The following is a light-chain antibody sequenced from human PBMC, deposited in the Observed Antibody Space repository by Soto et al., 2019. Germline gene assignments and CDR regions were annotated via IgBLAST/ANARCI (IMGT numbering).Light chain of an antibody. CDR3: QQYNGYSTWT. V-gene: IGKV3-20*01. CDR1: QSVSNNY. J-gene: IGKJ1*01. CDR2: GAS. Sequence: EIVLKHSPGTLSLSPCERATLSCSASQSVSNNYLAWYQQKPGQAPRLLIYGASNRATGIPDRFSGSGSGTDFTLTISSLQPDDFATYYCQQYNGYSTWTFGQGAKV.